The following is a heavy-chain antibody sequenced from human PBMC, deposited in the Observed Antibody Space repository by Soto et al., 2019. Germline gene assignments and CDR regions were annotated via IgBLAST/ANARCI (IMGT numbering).Heavy chain of an antibody. D-gene: IGHD1-7*01. CDR2: INHSGST. Sequence: SSETLSLTCAVYGGSFSGYYWSWIRQPPGKGLEWIGEINHSGSTNYNPSLKSRVTISVDTSKNQFSLKLSSVTAADTAVYYCATRITGTNEDWFDPWGQGTLVTVSS. V-gene: IGHV4-34*01. J-gene: IGHJ5*02. CDR1: GGSFSGYY. CDR3: ATRITGTNEDWFDP.